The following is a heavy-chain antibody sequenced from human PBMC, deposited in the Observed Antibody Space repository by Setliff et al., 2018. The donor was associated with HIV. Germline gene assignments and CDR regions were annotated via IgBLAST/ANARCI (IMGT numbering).Heavy chain of an antibody. CDR1: RGSISSGSYY. CDR2: IYTSGST. D-gene: IGHD3-22*01. CDR3: TTTNYYEISGYYYYYMDV. J-gene: IGHJ6*03. V-gene: IGHV4-61*02. Sequence: PSETLSLTCSVPRGSISSGSYYWSWIRQPAGKGLEWIGRIYTSGSTNYNPSLKSRVTISVDMSKKQSSLELSSVTAADTAVYYCTTTNYYEISGYYYYYMDVWGKGTTVTVSS.